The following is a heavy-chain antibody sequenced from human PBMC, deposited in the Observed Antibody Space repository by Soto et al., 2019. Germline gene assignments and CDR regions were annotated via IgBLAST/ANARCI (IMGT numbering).Heavy chain of an antibody. D-gene: IGHD2-15*01. J-gene: IGHJ5*02. CDR2: IYYSGST. Sequence: SETLSLTCTVSGGSISSYYWSWIRQPPGKGLEWTGYIYYSGSTNYNPSLKSRVTISVDTSKNQFSLKLSSVTAADTAVYYCARLGAYCSGGSCYKKGSNWFDPWGQGTLVTVSS. V-gene: IGHV4-59*08. CDR3: ARLGAYCSGGSCYKKGSNWFDP. CDR1: GGSISSYY.